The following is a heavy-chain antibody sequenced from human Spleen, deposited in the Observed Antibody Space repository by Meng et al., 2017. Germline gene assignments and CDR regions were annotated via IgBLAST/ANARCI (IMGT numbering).Heavy chain of an antibody. CDR2: INHSGST. V-gene: IGHV4-34*01. CDR1: GGSFSVHY. CDR3: ARERRDY. J-gene: IGHJ4*02. Sequence: QVQLQQWGSGLFKPSETLSLTCAINGGSFSVHYWSLIRQPPGKGLEWIGEINHSGSTNYNPSLKSRVTISVDTSKNQFSLNLSSVTAGDTAVYYCARERRDYWGQGTRVTLDS.